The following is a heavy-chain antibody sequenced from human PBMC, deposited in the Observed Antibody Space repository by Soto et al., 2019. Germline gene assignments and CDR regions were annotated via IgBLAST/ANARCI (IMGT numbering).Heavy chain of an antibody. D-gene: IGHD1-26*01. J-gene: IGHJ4*02. CDR1: GFTFGDYA. Sequence: GGSLRLSCITSGFTFGDYAMIWFRQAPGKGLERVSFITSKRYGGKTEYAASVKGRFTISRDDSKSVAYLQMNSLRTDYTAVYYCSRLPPNNWGAPLDFWGQGTLVTVAA. V-gene: IGHV3-49*03. CDR2: ITSKRYGGKT. CDR3: SRLPPNNWGAPLDF.